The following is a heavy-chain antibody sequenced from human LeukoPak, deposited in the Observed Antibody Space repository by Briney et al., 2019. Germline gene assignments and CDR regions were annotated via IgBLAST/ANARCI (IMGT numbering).Heavy chain of an antibody. D-gene: IGHD6-13*01. V-gene: IGHV4-4*07. J-gene: IGHJ4*02. CDR2: LYTSGST. Sequence: PSETLSLTCTVSGGSISSYYWSWIRQSAGKGLEWIGRLYTSGSTNYNPSLKSRVTMSVDTSKNQFSLKLSSVTAADTAVYYCARAGPPLYSSSWRARPRATFDYWGQGTLVTVSS. CDR3: ARAGPPLYSSSWRARPRATFDY. CDR1: GGSISSYY.